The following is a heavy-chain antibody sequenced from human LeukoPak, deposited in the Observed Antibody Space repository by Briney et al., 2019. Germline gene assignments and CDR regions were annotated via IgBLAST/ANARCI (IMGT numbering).Heavy chain of an antibody. Sequence: SQTLSLTYALSGDSVSSNSAAWNWLRQSPSRGLEWLGRTYYRSKWYNDYAVSVKSRITINPDTSKNQFSLQLNSVTPEGTAVYYCAREDYPQTFDYWGQGTLVTVSS. V-gene: IGHV6-1*01. J-gene: IGHJ4*02. CDR3: AREDYPQTFDY. CDR1: GDSVSSNSAA. D-gene: IGHD4-11*01. CDR2: TYYRSKWYN.